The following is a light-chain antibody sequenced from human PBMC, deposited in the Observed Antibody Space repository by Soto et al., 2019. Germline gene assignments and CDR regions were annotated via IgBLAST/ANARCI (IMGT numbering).Light chain of an antibody. CDR3: QQSYSTLSIT. J-gene: IGKJ5*01. CDR1: ESISRH. Sequence: DIPMTQSPSSLSASVGDRVTITCRASESISRHLNWYQQKPVKAPKLLIYAASSLQNGVPSRFSGGGSGTDFSLTISNLQPEDFATYYCQQSYSTLSITFGQGTRLEIK. V-gene: IGKV1-39*01. CDR2: AAS.